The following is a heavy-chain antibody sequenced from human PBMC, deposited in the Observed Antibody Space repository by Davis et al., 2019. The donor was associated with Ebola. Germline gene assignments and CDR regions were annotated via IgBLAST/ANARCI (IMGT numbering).Heavy chain of an antibody. Sequence: GESLKISCAASGFTLSSYAMSWVRQAPGKGLEWVSAISGSGGSTYYADSVKGRFTISRDNSKNTLYLQMNSLRAEDTAVYYCAKGGSGWPSDYSYGMGVWGKGTTVTVSS. CDR3: AKGGSGWPSDYSYGMGV. CDR2: ISGSGGST. CDR1: GFTLSSYA. D-gene: IGHD6-19*01. V-gene: IGHV3-23*01. J-gene: IGHJ6*04.